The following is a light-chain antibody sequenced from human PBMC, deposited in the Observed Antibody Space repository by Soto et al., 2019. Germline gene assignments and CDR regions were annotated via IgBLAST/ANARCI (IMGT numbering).Light chain of an antibody. Sequence: IQMTQSPSSLSASIGDRVTITCRASQSISSYLNWYHQKPGKAPKLLIYAASSLQSGVPSRFSGTGSGTEFTLAINSLQPDDFATYYCQQYHRSSITFGQGTRLEIK. CDR1: QSISSY. CDR2: AAS. V-gene: IGKV1-39*01. CDR3: QQYHRSSIT. J-gene: IGKJ5*01.